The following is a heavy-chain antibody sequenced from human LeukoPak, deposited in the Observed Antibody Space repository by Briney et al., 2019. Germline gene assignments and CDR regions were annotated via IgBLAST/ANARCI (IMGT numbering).Heavy chain of an antibody. Sequence: SVKVSCKASGGTFSSYAISWVRQAPGQGLEWMGGIIPIFGTANYAQKFQGRVTITADESTSTAYMELSSLRSEDTAVYYCARGDLHDCSSTSCPIDYWGQGTLVTVSS. CDR1: GGTFSSYA. CDR3: ARGDLHDCSSTSCPIDY. J-gene: IGHJ4*02. V-gene: IGHV1-69*13. CDR2: IIPIFGTA. D-gene: IGHD2-2*01.